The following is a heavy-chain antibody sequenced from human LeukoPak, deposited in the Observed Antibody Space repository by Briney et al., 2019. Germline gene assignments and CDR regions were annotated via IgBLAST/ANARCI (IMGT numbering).Heavy chain of an antibody. Sequence: GGSLRLSCAASGFTFSSYAVSWVRQAPGKGLEWVSAISGSGGSTYYADSVKGRFTISRDNSKNTLYLQMNSLRAEDTAVYYCAKDQEERPYYFDYWGQGTLVTVSS. CDR1: GFTFSSYA. CDR3: AKDQEERPYYFDY. J-gene: IGHJ4*02. D-gene: IGHD1-1*01. V-gene: IGHV3-23*01. CDR2: ISGSGGST.